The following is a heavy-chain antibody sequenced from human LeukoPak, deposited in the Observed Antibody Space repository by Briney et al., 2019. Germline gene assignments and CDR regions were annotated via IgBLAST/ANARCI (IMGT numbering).Heavy chain of an antibody. CDR3: ARDLRLDPSYYYDQRIWFDP. Sequence: ASVKVSCKVSGYTLTELSMHWVRQAPGKGLEWMGGFDPEDGETIYAQKFQGRVTITADESTSTAYMELSSLRSEDTAVYYCARDLRLDPSYYYDQRIWFDPWGQGTLVTVSS. CDR1: GYTLTELS. CDR2: FDPEDGET. D-gene: IGHD3-22*01. J-gene: IGHJ5*02. V-gene: IGHV1-24*01.